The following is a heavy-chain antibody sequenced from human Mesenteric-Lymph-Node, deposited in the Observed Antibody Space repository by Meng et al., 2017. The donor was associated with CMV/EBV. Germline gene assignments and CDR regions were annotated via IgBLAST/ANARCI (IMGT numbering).Heavy chain of an antibody. CDR2: IYYSGSP. Sequence: SETLSLTCTVSGGSISSSYWTWIRQPPGKGLEWIGYIYYSGSPNYNPSLKSRVTISLDTSKKQISLKLSSVTAADTAVYYCARVGGSYYLSKWFAPWGQGTLVTVSS. CDR3: ARVGGSYYLSKWFAP. V-gene: IGHV4-59*01. CDR1: GGSISSSY. J-gene: IGHJ5*02. D-gene: IGHD1-26*01.